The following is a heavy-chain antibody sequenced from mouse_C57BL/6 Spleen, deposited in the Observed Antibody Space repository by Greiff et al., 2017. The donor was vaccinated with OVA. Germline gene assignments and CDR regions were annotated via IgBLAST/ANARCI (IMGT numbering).Heavy chain of an antibody. CDR1: GYTFTDYN. Sequence: VQLQQSGPELVKPGASVKIPCKASGYTFTDYNMDWVKQSHGKSLEWIGDINPNNGGTIYNQKFKGKATLTVDKSSSTAYMELRSLTSEDTAVYYCARGDWDGYYAMDYWGQGTSVTVSS. CDR3: ARGDWDGYYAMDY. CDR2: INPNNGGT. V-gene: IGHV1-18*01. J-gene: IGHJ4*01. D-gene: IGHD4-1*01.